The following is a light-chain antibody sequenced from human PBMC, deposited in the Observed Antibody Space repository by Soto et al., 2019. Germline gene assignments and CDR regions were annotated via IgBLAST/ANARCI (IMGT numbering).Light chain of an antibody. J-gene: IGLJ3*02. V-gene: IGLV2-14*01. CDR3: SSYTTVPSPQWV. CDR2: KVD. CDR1: SSDLGGLNY. Sequence: QSVLTQPASVSGSPGQSITIPCSGRSSDLGGLNYVSWYQQHPGKVPKLIIYKVDNRPSGISDRFSASKSGNTASLTISGLQAEDDAHYYCSSYTTVPSPQWVFAGGTKLTVL.